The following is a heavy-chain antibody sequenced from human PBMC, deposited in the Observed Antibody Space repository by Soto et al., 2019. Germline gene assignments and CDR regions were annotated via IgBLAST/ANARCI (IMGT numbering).Heavy chain of an antibody. CDR1: GGSIIRDY. J-gene: IGHJ4*02. Sequence: VQLQESGPGLVKPSATLSLTCTVSGGSIIRDYWSWIRQPPGKGLEWIGYISYSGSTNYNPSLKSLVTISVDTSKKQFSLKLSSVTAADTAVYYCARVLSGISLFDYWGQGTLVTVSS. D-gene: IGHD1-26*01. V-gene: IGHV4-59*01. CDR2: ISYSGST. CDR3: ARVLSGISLFDY.